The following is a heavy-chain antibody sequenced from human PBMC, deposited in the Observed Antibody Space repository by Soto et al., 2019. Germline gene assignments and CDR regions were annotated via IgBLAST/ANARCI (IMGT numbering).Heavy chain of an antibody. V-gene: IGHV3-23*01. D-gene: IGHD4-17*01. Sequence: EVQLLESGGGLVQPGGSLRLSCAASGFTFSSYAMSWVRQAPGKGRGWVSAISGSGGSTYYADSVKGRFTISRDNSKNTLYLQMNSQRAEETVVYYCAKYPRIPTTVTTITLAFDIWGQGTMVTVSS. CDR2: ISGSGGST. CDR1: GFTFSSYA. CDR3: AKYPRIPTTVTTITLAFDI. J-gene: IGHJ3*02.